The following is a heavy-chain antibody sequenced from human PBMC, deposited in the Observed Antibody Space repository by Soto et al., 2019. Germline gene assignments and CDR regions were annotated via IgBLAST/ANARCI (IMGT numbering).Heavy chain of an antibody. D-gene: IGHD3-10*01. V-gene: IGHV6-1*01. CDR3: ARDKALVRGVMDYYYYGMDV. J-gene: IGHJ6*02. CDR1: GDSVASNSAA. Sequence: TLSLTCAISGDSVASNSAAWNWIRQSPSRGLEWLGRTYYRSKWYNDYAVSVKSRITINPDTSKNQFSLQLNSVTPEDTAVYYCARDKALVRGVMDYYYYGMDVWGQGTTVTVSS. CDR2: TYYRSKWYN.